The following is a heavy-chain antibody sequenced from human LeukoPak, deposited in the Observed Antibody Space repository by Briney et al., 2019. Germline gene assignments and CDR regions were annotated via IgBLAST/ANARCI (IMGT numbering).Heavy chain of an antibody. V-gene: IGHV3-23*01. CDR1: GFTFSSYA. D-gene: IGHD1-1*01. CDR3: AKGMEERYYYGMDV. CDR2: ISGSGGST. Sequence: PGGSLRLSCAASGFTFSSYAMSWVRQAPGKGLEWVSAISGSGGSTYYADSVKGRFTLSRDNSKNTLYLQMNSLRAEDTAVYYCAKGMEERYYYGMDVWGQGTTVTVSS. J-gene: IGHJ6*02.